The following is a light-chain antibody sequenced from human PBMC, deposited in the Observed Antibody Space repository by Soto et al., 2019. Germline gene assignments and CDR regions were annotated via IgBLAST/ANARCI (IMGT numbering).Light chain of an antibody. Sequence: QSVLTQSFSASASLGSSVKLTCTLSSGHSAYVIAWHQQQPGKAPRYLMRLEGSGSYNKGSGVPDRFSGSSSGADRYFTISNLQFEDEADYYCETWDSNTPVFGGGTKLTVL. CDR1: SGHSAYV. J-gene: IGLJ3*02. V-gene: IGLV4-60*02. CDR3: ETWDSNTPV. CDR2: LEGSGSY.